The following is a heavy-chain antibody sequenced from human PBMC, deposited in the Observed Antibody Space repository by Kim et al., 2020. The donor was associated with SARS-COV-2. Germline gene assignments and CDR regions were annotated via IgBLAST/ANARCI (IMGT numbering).Heavy chain of an antibody. V-gene: IGHV3-74*01. D-gene: IGHD3-22*01. J-gene: IGHJ4*02. CDR3: ASDPDSSGYSDFDY. Sequence: ADSVKGRLTIYRDNSKNTLDLQMNSRRADDTAVYYCASDPDSSGYSDFDYWGQGTLVTVSS.